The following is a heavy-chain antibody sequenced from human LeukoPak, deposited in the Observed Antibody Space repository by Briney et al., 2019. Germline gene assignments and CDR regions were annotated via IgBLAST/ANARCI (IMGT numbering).Heavy chain of an antibody. Sequence: SETLSLTCTVSGGSINSYYWSWIRQPPGKGLEWIGYIYYSGSTNYNPSLKSRVIISVDTSKNQFSLKLSSVTAADTAVYYCARATAAGRWVDYWGQGTLVTVSS. J-gene: IGHJ4*02. D-gene: IGHD6-13*01. CDR1: GGSINSYY. CDR3: ARATAAGRWVDY. V-gene: IGHV4-59*08. CDR2: IYYSGST.